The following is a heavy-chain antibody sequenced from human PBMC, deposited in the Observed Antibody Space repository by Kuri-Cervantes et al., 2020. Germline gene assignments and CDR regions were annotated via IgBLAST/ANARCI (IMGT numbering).Heavy chain of an antibody. Sequence: GGSLRLSCAASGFTFSSYWLSWVRQAPGKGLEWVANIKQDGSEKYYVDSVKGRFTISRDNSKNTLYLQMNVLRAEDTAVYYCAREGNNWNLGEAAFDIWGQGTTVTVSS. V-gene: IGHV3-7*01. CDR3: AREGNNWNLGEAAFDI. CDR2: IKQDGSEK. CDR1: GFTFSSYW. J-gene: IGHJ3*02. D-gene: IGHD1-20*01.